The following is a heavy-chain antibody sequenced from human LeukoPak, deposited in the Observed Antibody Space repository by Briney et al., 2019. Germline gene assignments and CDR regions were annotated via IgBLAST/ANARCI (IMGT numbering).Heavy chain of an antibody. J-gene: IGHJ4*02. CDR1: GYTFSDFS. V-gene: IGHV3-53*01. Sequence: SGGSLRLSCAASGYTFSDFSVTWVRQAPGKGLEWVSVIYSGGSTYYADSVKGRFTISRDNSKNTLYLQMNSPRAEDTAVYYCARTYRIGPFGYWGQGTLVTVSS. CDR2: IYSGGST. CDR3: ARTYRIGPFGY. D-gene: IGHD2-15*01.